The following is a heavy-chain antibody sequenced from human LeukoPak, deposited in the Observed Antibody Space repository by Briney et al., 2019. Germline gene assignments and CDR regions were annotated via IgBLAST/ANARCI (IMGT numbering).Heavy chain of an antibody. J-gene: IGHJ4*02. Sequence: SETLSLTCTVSGGSISSSSYYWGWIRQPPGKGLEWIGSIYYSGSTNYNPSLKSRVTISVDTSKNQFSLKLSSVTAADTAVYYCASWGGYDLTPFDYWGQGTLVTVSS. V-gene: IGHV4-39*01. CDR3: ASWGGYDLTPFDY. CDR2: IYYSGST. D-gene: IGHD5-12*01. CDR1: GGSISSSSYY.